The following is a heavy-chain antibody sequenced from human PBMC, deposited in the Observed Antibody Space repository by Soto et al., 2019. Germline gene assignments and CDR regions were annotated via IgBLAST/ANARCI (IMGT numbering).Heavy chain of an antibody. CDR2: IYYSGST. J-gene: IGHJ4*02. D-gene: IGHD4-17*01. CDR3: SLRHDYGDYPSGDFDY. CDR1: GGSISSSSYY. V-gene: IGHV4-39*01. Sequence: SETLSLTCTVSGGSISSSSYYWGWIRQPPGKGLEWIGSIYYSGSTYYNPSLKSRVTISVDTSKNQFSLKLSSVTAADTAVYYCSLRHDYGDYPSGDFDYWGQGTLVTVSS.